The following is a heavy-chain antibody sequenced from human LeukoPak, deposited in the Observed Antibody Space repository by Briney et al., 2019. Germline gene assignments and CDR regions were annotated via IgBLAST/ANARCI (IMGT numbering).Heavy chain of an antibody. CDR3: AAGIGSYYYYMDV. J-gene: IGHJ6*03. CDR2: ISGSGGST. D-gene: IGHD3-3*01. V-gene: IGHV3-23*01. CDR1: GFTFSSYA. Sequence: GGSLRLSCAASGFTFSSYAMSWVRQALGKGLEWVSAISGSGGSTYYADSVKGRFTISRDNSKNTLYLQMNSLRAEDTAVYYCAAGIGSYYYYMDVWGKGTTVTVSS.